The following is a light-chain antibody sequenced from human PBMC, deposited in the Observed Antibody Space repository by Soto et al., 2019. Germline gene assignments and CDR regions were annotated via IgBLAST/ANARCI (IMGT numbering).Light chain of an antibody. CDR2: GAS. CDR1: QSISSN. Sequence: EIVMTQSPATLSVSPGERVALSCRASQSISSNLAWYQQKPGQAPRLLIYGASTRATGIAARFSGSGSGTEFSLTISSLQSEDFAVYYCQHYNNWPPWTFGQGTKVEI. J-gene: IGKJ1*01. V-gene: IGKV3-15*01. CDR3: QHYNNWPPWT.